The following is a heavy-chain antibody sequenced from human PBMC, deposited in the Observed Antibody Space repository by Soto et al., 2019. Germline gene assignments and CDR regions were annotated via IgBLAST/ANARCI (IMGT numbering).Heavy chain of an antibody. Sequence: SETLSLTCAVSAGSINTYYWSWVRQPPGKGLEWIGNIHHSGSTNYNPSLNSRATISIDTSKNKLSLWLNSVTAADTAVYYCARVVDCRCGICSFWLDSWGQGTLVTVSS. V-gene: IGHV4-59*01. J-gene: IGHJ5*01. CDR3: ARVVDCRCGICSFWLDS. CDR2: IHHSGST. D-gene: IGHD3-10*02. CDR1: AGSINTYY.